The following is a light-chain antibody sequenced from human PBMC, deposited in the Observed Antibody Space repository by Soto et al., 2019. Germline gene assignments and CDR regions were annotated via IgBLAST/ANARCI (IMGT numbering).Light chain of an antibody. J-gene: IGLJ1*01. Sequence: QSDLTQPPPASGTPGQRVTISFSGNSSNIGSKTVNWYQQLPGTAPKLLIYSNYQRPSGVPDRFSGSKSGTSASLAISGLQSEDEADYYCSAWDASLNGYVFGTGTKVTVL. CDR2: SNY. CDR3: SAWDASLNGYV. CDR1: SSNIGSKT. V-gene: IGLV1-44*01.